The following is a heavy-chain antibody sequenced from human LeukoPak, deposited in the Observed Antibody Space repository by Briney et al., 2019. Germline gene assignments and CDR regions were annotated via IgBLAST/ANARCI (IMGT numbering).Heavy chain of an antibody. J-gene: IGHJ4*02. CDR1: GGSFSGYY. V-gene: IGHV4-34*01. CDR3: ARDSEDGGRDFSY. CDR2: INHSGST. D-gene: IGHD2-15*01. Sequence: SDTLSLTCAVYGGSFSGYYWSWLRQPPGKGLEWIGEINHSGSTNYNPSLKSRVTISVDTSKNQFSLKLSSVSAADTAVYYCARDSEDGGRDFSYWGEGAMLTVPS.